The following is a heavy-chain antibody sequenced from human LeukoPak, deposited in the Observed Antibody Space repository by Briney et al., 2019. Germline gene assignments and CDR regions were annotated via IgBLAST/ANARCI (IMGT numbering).Heavy chain of an antibody. Sequence: SETLSLTCTVSGGSINSGNYYWTWIRQPAGKRLEYIGRIYTSGAISYSPSLKSRVIISADTSKNQISLKLNSVTAADTAVYYCAAMIGYFEYWGQGILVTVSS. CDR3: AAMIGYFEY. CDR1: GGSINSGNYY. V-gene: IGHV4-61*02. J-gene: IGHJ4*02. CDR2: IYTSGAI. D-gene: IGHD3-22*01.